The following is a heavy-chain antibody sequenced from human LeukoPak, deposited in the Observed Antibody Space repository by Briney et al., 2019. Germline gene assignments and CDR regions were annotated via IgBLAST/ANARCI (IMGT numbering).Heavy chain of an antibody. D-gene: IGHD2-2*01. CDR1: GFTFSSYA. Sequence: GGSLRLSCAASGFTFSSYAMHWVRQAPGKGLEWVAVLSYDGSNKYYAGSVKGRFTISRDNSKNTLYLQMNSLRAEDTAVYYCARPLPQWDCSSTSCPYYYYGMDVWGQGTTVSVSS. CDR3: ARPLPQWDCSSTSCPYYYYGMDV. V-gene: IGHV3-30-3*01. CDR2: LSYDGSNK. J-gene: IGHJ6*02.